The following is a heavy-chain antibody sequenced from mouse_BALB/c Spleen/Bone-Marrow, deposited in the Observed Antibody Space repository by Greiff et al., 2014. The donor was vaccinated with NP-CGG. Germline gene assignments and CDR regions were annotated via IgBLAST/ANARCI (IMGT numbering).Heavy chain of an antibody. J-gene: IGHJ4*01. CDR1: GYTFTDYV. D-gene: IGHD3-1*01. V-gene: IGHV1-77*01. CDR2: IYPGSGST. Sequence: VKLMESGPELVKPGASVKMSCKASGYTFTDYVISWVKQRTGQGLEWIGEIYPGSGSTYYNEKFKGKATLTADKSSNTAYMQLTXXXXXDSAVYFCARGLGLPFYAMDYWSQGTSVTVSS. CDR3: ARGLGLPFYAMDY.